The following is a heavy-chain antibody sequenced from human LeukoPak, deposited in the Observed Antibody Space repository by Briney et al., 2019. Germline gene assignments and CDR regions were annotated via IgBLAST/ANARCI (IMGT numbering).Heavy chain of an antibody. Sequence: PSETLSLTCTVSGGSISSSSYYWGWIRQPPGKGLEWIGSIYYSGSTYYNPSLKSRVTISVDTSKNQFSLKLSSVTAADTAVYYCARRHDYSNYLHFDYWGQGTLVTVSS. CDR1: GGSISSSSYY. J-gene: IGHJ4*02. V-gene: IGHV4-39*01. CDR3: ARRHDYSNYLHFDY. D-gene: IGHD4-11*01. CDR2: IYYSGST.